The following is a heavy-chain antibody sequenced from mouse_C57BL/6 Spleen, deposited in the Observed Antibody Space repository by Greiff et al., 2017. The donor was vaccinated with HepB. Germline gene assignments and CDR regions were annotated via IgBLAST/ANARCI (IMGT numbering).Heavy chain of an antibody. CDR1: GFTFTDYY. CDR3: ARYETGFDY. J-gene: IGHJ2*01. CDR2: IRNKANGYTT. Sequence: EVKLMESGGGLVQPGGSPSLSCAASGFTFTDYYMSWVRQPPGKALEWLGFIRNKANGYTTEYSASVKGRFTISRDNSQSILYLQMNALRAEDSATYYCARYETGFDYWGQGTTLTVSS. V-gene: IGHV7-3*01. D-gene: IGHD4-1*01.